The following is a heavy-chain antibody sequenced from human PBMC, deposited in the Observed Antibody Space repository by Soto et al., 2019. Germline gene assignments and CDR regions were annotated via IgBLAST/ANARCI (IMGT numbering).Heavy chain of an antibody. D-gene: IGHD1-26*01. J-gene: IGHJ4*02. CDR2: IDADGTRR. V-gene: IGHV3-74*01. CDR3: ARAMTSVGAGTQVAY. Sequence: DVQLVESGGDLVQPGESLRLSCEVSGFTFNTYWMHWVRQAPGKGLVWVSRIDADGTRRDYADSVKGRFSISRDNAKNTLYLAMNSLRVEDTAVYYCARAMTSVGAGTQVAYWGQGTLVTVSS. CDR1: GFTFNTYW.